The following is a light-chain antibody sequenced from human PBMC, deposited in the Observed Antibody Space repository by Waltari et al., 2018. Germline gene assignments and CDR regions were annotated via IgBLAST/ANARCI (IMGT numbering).Light chain of an antibody. J-gene: IGKJ4*01. Sequence: DIQMTQSPSSLSASVGDRVTITCQASQDIKNFLNWYQHRPGKAPKLLIFDASNLEKGVPSRFSGSGSGTDFTFTINSLQPEDLATYYCQQYFNLLTFGGGTKVEIK. CDR2: DAS. V-gene: IGKV1-33*01. CDR3: QQYFNLLT. CDR1: QDIKNF.